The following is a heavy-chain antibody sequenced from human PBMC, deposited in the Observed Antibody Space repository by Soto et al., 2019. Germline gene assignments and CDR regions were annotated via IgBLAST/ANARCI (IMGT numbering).Heavy chain of an antibody. J-gene: IGHJ4*02. D-gene: IGHD4-4*01. CDR3: LRQWKLTAVFVD. CDR2: INADSGNT. V-gene: IGHV1-3*05. Sequence: QVQLVQSGAEEKKPGASVKVSCKASGYTFTTYPMHWVRQAPGQSLAWMGWINADSGNTKYSQKFQDRGTITRDTSARSAYMELGSLRSEDAAVYYCLRQWKLTAVFVDWGQGTLVTVSS. CDR1: GYTFTTYP.